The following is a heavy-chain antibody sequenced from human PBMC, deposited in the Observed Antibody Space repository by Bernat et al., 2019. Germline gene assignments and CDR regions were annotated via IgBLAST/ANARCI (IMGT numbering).Heavy chain of an antibody. CDR1: GGSISSSYW. CDR3: ARADSSSWNGHFDY. V-gene: IGHV4-4*02. D-gene: IGHD6-13*01. CDR2: IYHSGST. J-gene: IGHJ4*02. Sequence: QVQLQESGPGLVKPSGTLSLTCAVSGGSISSSYWWSWVRQPPGKGLEWIGEIYHSGSTNYNPSLKSRVTISVDKSKNQFSLTLSSVTAADSAVYYCARADSSSWNGHFDYWGQGTLVTVSS.